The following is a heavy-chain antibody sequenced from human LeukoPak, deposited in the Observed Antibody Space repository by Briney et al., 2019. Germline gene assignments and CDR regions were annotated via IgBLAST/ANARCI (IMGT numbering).Heavy chain of an antibody. Sequence: GGSLRLSCAASGFTFSSYSMNWVRQAPGKGLEWVSYISSSSSTIYYADSVKGRFTISRDNAKNSLYLQMSSLRAEDTAVYYCARARSSYGYGDAFDIWGQGTMVTVSS. CDR3: ARARSSYGYGDAFDI. V-gene: IGHV3-48*01. CDR1: GFTFSSYS. D-gene: IGHD5-18*01. CDR2: ISSSSSTI. J-gene: IGHJ3*02.